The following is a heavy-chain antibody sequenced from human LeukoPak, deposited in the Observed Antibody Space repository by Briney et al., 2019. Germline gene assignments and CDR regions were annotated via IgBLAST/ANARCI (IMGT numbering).Heavy chain of an antibody. V-gene: IGHV4-4*07. J-gene: IGHJ5*02. D-gene: IGHD1-1*01. Sequence: SETLSLTCTVSGVSINNYYWSWIRQPAGKGLEWIGRFYSSETNYNPSLKSRVTMSGDTSKNQLSLKLNSVTAADTAVYYCARTLGYGWFDPWGQGTLVTVSS. CDR3: ARTLGYGWFDP. CDR1: GVSINNYY. CDR2: FYSSET.